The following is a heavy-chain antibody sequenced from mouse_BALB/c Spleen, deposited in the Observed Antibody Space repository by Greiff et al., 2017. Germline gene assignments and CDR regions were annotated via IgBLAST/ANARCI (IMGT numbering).Heavy chain of an antibody. CDR1: GFTFSSYA. V-gene: IGHV5-6-5*01. D-gene: IGHD2-4*01. Sequence: EVQGVESGGGLVKPGGSLKLSCAASGFTFSSYAMSWVRQTPEKRLEWVASISSGGSTYYPDSVKGRFTISRDNARNILYLQMSSLRSEDTAMYYCAREDYDYDRDYWGQGTTLTVSS. J-gene: IGHJ2*01. CDR2: ISSGGST. CDR3: AREDYDYDRDY.